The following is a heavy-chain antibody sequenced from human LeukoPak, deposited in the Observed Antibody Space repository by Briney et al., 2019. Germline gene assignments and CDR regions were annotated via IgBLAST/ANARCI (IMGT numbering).Heavy chain of an antibody. Sequence: QSGGSLRLSCAGSAFTFSSYAMSWVRQAPGKGLEWVSAISGSGGDRYYADSVKGRFTISRDNSKNTAYLQMNSLKTEDTAVYYCTRHVTLPYDIEPFDYYYYYMDVWGKGTTVTVSS. CDR3: TRHVTLPYDIEPFDYYYYYMDV. J-gene: IGHJ6*03. CDR2: ISGSGGDR. V-gene: IGHV3-23*01. CDR1: AFTFSSYA. D-gene: IGHD3-9*01.